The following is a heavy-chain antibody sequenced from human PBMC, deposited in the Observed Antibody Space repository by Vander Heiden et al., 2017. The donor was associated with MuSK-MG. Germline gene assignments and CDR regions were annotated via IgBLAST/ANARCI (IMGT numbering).Heavy chain of an antibody. CDR1: GFTFRSYG. V-gene: IGHV3-30*02. CDR2: IRYDGSNK. D-gene: IGHD2-2*01. J-gene: IGHJ3*02. CDR3: AKAGDCSSTSCYFTRGAFDI. Sequence: QVQLVESGGGVVQPGGSLRLSCAASGFTFRSYGMHGVRQAPGKGLEWVAFIRYDGSNKYYADSVKGRFTISRDNSKNTLYLQMNSLRAEDTAVYYCAKAGDCSSTSCYFTRGAFDIWGQGTMVTVSS.